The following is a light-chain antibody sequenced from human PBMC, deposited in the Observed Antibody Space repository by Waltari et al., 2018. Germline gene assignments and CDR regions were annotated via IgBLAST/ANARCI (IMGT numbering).Light chain of an antibody. CDR2: DVS. J-gene: IGLJ3*02. Sequence: QSALTQPPSISGSPGQSVPVSCTGTSSDVRGYAYLPWFQQHPGKAPKLMIYDVSQRPSGVPDRFSGSKSGNTASLTISGLQAEDESDYYCCSYAGSYTWLFGGGTKVTVL. V-gene: IGLV2-11*01. CDR1: SSDVRGYAY. CDR3: CSYAGSYTWL.